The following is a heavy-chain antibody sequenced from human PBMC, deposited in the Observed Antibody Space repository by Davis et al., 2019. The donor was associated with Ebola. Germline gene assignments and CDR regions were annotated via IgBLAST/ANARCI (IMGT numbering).Heavy chain of an antibody. Sequence: PGGSLRLSCAASGFTFSSYAMSWVRQAPGKGLEWVSAISGSGGSTYYADSVKGRFTISRDNSKNTLYLQMNSLRAEDTAVYYCAKDKFPLRYFDTLGMDVWGQGTTVTVSS. J-gene: IGHJ6*02. CDR2: ISGSGGST. V-gene: IGHV3-23*01. CDR1: GFTFSSYA. D-gene: IGHD3-9*01. CDR3: AKDKFPLRYFDTLGMDV.